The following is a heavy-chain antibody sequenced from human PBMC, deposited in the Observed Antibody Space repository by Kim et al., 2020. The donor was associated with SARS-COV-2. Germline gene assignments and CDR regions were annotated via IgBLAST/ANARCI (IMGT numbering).Heavy chain of an antibody. CDR2: IKQDGSDK. V-gene: IGHV3-7*01. CDR3: EGLGY. J-gene: IGHJ4*02. Sequence: GGSLRLSCAGSGFTFGDYWMNWVRQAPGKGLEWVANIKQDGSDKYYGDSVKGRFTISRDNAKNSLYLQMNRLRVEDTAVSYCEGLGYWGQGTLVTVSP. CDR1: GFTFGDYW. D-gene: IGHD3-16*01.